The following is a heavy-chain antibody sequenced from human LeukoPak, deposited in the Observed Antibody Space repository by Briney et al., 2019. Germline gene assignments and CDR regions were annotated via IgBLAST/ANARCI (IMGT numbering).Heavy chain of an antibody. CDR3: ATQYYYGSGSYYVYWYFDL. Sequence: GGSLRLSCAASGFTFSSHWMSWIRQAPGKGLEWVSAISGSGGSTYYADSVKGRFTISRDNSKNTLYLQMNSLRAEDTAVYYCATQYYYGSGSYYVYWYFDLWGRGTLVTVSS. CDR1: GFTFSSHW. D-gene: IGHD3-10*01. J-gene: IGHJ2*01. V-gene: IGHV3-23*01. CDR2: ISGSGGST.